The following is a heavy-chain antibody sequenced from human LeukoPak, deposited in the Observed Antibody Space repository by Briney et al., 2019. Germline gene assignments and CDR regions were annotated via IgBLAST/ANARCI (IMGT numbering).Heavy chain of an antibody. Sequence: PSETLSLTCTVSGGSISSYYWSWIRQPPGKGLEWIGYIYYSGSTNYNPSLKSRVTISVDTSKNQFSLKLSSVTAADTAVYYCARSRSQLLWFVSHFDYWGQGTLVTVSS. CDR3: ARSRSQLLWFVSHFDY. D-gene: IGHD3-10*01. J-gene: IGHJ4*02. CDR2: IYYSGST. CDR1: GGSISSYY. V-gene: IGHV4-59*01.